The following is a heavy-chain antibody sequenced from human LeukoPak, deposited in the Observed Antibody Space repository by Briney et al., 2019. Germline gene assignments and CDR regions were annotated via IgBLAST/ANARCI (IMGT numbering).Heavy chain of an antibody. CDR3: AKDGRVAGFDY. J-gene: IGHJ4*02. V-gene: IGHV3-30*18. D-gene: IGHD6-19*01. CDR1: GFTFSSYG. Sequence: GGSLRLSCAASGFTFSSYGMHWVRQAPGKGPEWVAVISYDGSNKYYADSVKGRFTNSRDNSKNTLYLQMNSLRAEGTAVYYCAKDGRVAGFDYWGQGTLVTVSS. CDR2: ISYDGSNK.